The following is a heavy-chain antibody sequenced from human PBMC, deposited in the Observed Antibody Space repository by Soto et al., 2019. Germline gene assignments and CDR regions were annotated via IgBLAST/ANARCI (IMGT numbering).Heavy chain of an antibody. D-gene: IGHD6-13*01. CDR3: VSSSWYSLDY. V-gene: IGHV4-4*02. J-gene: IGHJ4*02. CDR1: SGSLTSDENW. CDR2: IYHSGST. Sequence: SETLSLPCAVSSGSLTSDENWWSWVRQPPGKGLEWIGEIYHSGSTNYNPSLNSRVTISVDKSKNQFSLKLTSVTAADTAVYYCVSSSWYSLDYWGQGTRVT.